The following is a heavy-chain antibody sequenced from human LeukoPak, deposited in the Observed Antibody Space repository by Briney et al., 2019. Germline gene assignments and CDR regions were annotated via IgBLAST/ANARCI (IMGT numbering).Heavy chain of an antibody. CDR1: GFTFSSYA. J-gene: IGHJ4*02. Sequence: GRSLRLSCAASGFTFSSYAMHWVRQAPGKGLEWVAVISYDGSNKYYADSVKGRFTISRDNSKNMLYLQMNSLRAEDTAEYYCAKDYAALGGSGSYFFAPFDYWGQGTLVTVSS. V-gene: IGHV3-30*04. CDR2: ISYDGSNK. CDR3: AKDYAALGGSGSYFFAPFDY. D-gene: IGHD3-10*01.